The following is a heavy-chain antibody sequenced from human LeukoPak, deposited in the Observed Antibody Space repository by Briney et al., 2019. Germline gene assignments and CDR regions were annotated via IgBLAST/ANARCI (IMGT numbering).Heavy chain of an antibody. V-gene: IGHV1-24*01. CDR2: FDPEDGET. D-gene: IGHD3-22*01. J-gene: IGHJ5*02. Sequence: ASVKVSCKVSGYTLTELSMHWVRQAPGKGLEWMGGFDPEDGETIYAQKFQGRVTMTRDTSISTAYMELSSLRSEDTAVYYCARMSYYDSSGDNWFDPWGQGTLVTVSS. CDR3: ARMSYYDSSGDNWFDP. CDR1: GYTLTELS.